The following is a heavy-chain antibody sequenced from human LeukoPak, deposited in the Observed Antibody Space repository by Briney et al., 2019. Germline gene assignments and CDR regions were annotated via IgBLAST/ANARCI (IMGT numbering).Heavy chain of an antibody. V-gene: IGHV1-46*03. Sequence: ASVKVSCKASGYTFTGYYMQWVRQAPGQGVEWMGLIKPSGGRTNYAQKLQGRVTMTRDTSTRTVYIEKSKLRYAGTAVYYCARGRLWYLLDAFDMWGQGTMVTVSS. CDR1: GYTFTGYY. CDR3: ARGRLWYLLDAFDM. D-gene: IGHD1-14*01. CDR2: IKPSGGRT. J-gene: IGHJ3*02.